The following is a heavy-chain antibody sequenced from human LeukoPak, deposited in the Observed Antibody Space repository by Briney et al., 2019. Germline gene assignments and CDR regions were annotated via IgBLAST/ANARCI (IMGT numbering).Heavy chain of an antibody. CDR3: AREDYYGSGSYMRYFYYYDMDV. CDR1: GFTFSSYG. V-gene: IGHV3-48*03. Sequence: PGGSLRLSCAASGFTFSSYGMNWVRQAPGEGLEWVSYISSSDSLKYCADSVKGRFTISRDNAKNSLYLQMNSLRAEDTAVYYCAREDYYGSGSYMRYFYYYDMDVWGKGTTVTVSS. D-gene: IGHD3-10*01. J-gene: IGHJ6*04. CDR2: ISSSDSLK.